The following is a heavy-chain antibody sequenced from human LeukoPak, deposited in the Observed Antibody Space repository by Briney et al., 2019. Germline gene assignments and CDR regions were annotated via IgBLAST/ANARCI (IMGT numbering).Heavy chain of an antibody. V-gene: IGHV3-23*01. CDR1: GFTFSSYA. J-gene: IGHJ4*02. CDR3: AKMYYDSSGHFDY. D-gene: IGHD3-22*01. Sequence: GGSLRLSCAASGFTFSSYAMGWVRQAPGKGLEWVSASSGSGGSTYNADSVKGRFTISRDNSKNTLYLQMNSLRAEDTAVYYCAKMYYDSSGHFDYWGQGTLVTVSS. CDR2: SSGSGGST.